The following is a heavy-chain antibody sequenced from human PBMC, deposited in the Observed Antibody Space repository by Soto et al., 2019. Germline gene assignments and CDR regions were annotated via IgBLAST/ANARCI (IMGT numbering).Heavy chain of an antibody. CDR3: AKGSSWPYYYYYMDV. CDR1: GFTFSSYA. D-gene: IGHD6-13*01. V-gene: IGHV3-23*01. CDR2: ISGSGGST. J-gene: IGHJ6*03. Sequence: GGSLRLSCAASGFTFSSYAMSWVRQAPGKGLEWVSAISGSGGSTYYADSVKGRFTISRDNSKNTLYLQMDSLRAEDTAVYYCAKGSSWPYYYYYMDVGGKGTTVTVSS.